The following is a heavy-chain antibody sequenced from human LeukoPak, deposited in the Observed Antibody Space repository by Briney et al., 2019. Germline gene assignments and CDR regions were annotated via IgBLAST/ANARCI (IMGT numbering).Heavy chain of an antibody. J-gene: IGHJ4*02. CDR3: ARVGSSDINYYDSSGYYPDY. CDR1: GFTVSSNY. V-gene: IGHV3-53*01. CDR2: IYSGGST. Sequence: GGSLRLSCAASGFTVSSNYMSWVRQAPGKGLEWVSVIYSGGSTYYADSVKGRFTISRANSKNTLYLQMNSLRAEDTAVYYCARVGSSDINYYDSSGYYPDYWGQGTLVTVSS. D-gene: IGHD3-22*01.